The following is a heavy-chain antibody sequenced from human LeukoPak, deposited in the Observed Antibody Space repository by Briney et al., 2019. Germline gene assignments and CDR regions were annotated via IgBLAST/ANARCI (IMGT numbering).Heavy chain of an antibody. CDR2: ISYDGSNK. J-gene: IGHJ6*02. CDR1: RFTFSSYA. V-gene: IGHV3-30-3*01. CDR3: ARGSNGMDV. Sequence: GGSLRLSCAASRFTFSSYAMHWVRQAPGKGLEWVTIISYDGSNKYYADSVKGRFTISRDNSKNTLYLQMNSLRAEDTAVYYCARGSNGMDVWGQGTTVTVSS.